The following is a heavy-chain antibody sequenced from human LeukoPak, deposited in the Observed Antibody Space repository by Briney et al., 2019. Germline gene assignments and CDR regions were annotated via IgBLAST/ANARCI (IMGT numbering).Heavy chain of an antibody. D-gene: IGHD3-10*01. V-gene: IGHV3-64*01. Sequence: PGRSLRLSCAASGFTFDSYALHWVRQAPGKGLECVSGISSTGGSRTFANSVKDRFAISRDDSKNTLYLQMDSLRVEDMAVYYCARGSGTHYYHYSMDAWGPGTTVIVSS. CDR2: ISSTGGSR. J-gene: IGHJ6*02. CDR1: GFTFDSYA. CDR3: ARGSGTHYYHYSMDA.